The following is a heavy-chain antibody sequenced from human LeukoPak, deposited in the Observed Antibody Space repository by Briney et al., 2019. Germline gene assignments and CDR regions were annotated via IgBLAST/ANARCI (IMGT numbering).Heavy chain of an antibody. D-gene: IGHD3-22*01. CDR2: IYSGGST. CDR1: GFTVSSNY. Sequence: PGGSLRLSCAASGFTVSSNYMSWVRQAPGKGLEWVSVIYSGGSTYYADSVKGRFTISRDNSKNTLYLQMNSLRVEDTAVYYCARGSSGYSFDYWGQGTLVTVSS. J-gene: IGHJ4*02. CDR3: ARGSSGYSFDY. V-gene: IGHV3-53*01.